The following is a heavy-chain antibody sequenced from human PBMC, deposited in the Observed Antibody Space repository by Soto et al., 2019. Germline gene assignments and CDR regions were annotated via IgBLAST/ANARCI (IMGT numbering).Heavy chain of an antibody. D-gene: IGHD2-2*01. V-gene: IGHV3-13*01. CDR3: AGGLRYCSSTSCYYFDY. Sequence: GGSLRLSCAASGFTFSSYDMHWVRQATGKGLEWVSAIGTAGDTYYPGSVKGRFTISRENAKNSLYLQMNSLRPGDTAVYYCAGGLRYCSSTSCYYFDYWGQGTLVTVSS. CDR1: GFTFSSYD. CDR2: IGTAGDT. J-gene: IGHJ4*02.